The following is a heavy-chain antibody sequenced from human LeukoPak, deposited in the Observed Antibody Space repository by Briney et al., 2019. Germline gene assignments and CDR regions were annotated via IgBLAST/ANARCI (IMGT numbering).Heavy chain of an antibody. CDR3: ARVRFPGHNIGLYDY. CDR2: ISSSGSTI. V-gene: IGHV3-11*01. D-gene: IGHD1-14*01. Sequence: PGGSLRLSCAASGFTFSDYYMSWIRQAPGKGLEWVSYISSSGSTIYYADSVKGRFTISRDNAKDSLYLQMNSLRAEDTAVYYCARVRFPGHNIGLYDYWGQGALVTVSS. CDR1: GFTFSDYY. J-gene: IGHJ4*02.